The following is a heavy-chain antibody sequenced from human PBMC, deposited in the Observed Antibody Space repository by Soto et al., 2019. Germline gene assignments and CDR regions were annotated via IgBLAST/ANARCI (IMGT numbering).Heavy chain of an antibody. Sequence: GGSLRLSCAASGFTFSSYGMHWVRQAPGKGLEWVAVIWYDGSNKYYADSVKGRFTISRDNSKNTLYLQMNSLRAEDTAVYYCAREKLIAAYWFDPWGQGTLVTVSS. D-gene: IGHD6-13*01. CDR2: IWYDGSNK. CDR1: GFTFSSYG. J-gene: IGHJ5*02. V-gene: IGHV3-33*01. CDR3: AREKLIAAYWFDP.